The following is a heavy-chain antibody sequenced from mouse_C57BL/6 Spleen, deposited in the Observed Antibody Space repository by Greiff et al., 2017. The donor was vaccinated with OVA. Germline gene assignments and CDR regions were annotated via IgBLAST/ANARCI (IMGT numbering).Heavy chain of an antibody. CDR2: IYPRSGNT. Sequence: LQESGAELARPGASVKLSCKASGYTFTSYGISWVKQRTGQGLEWIGEIYPRSGNTYYNEKFKGKATLTAEKSSSPAYMELRSLTSEDSAVYFCAIIYYDYDEAMDYWGQGTSVTVSS. J-gene: IGHJ4*01. D-gene: IGHD2-4*01. CDR1: GYTFTSYG. V-gene: IGHV1-81*01. CDR3: AIIYYDYDEAMDY.